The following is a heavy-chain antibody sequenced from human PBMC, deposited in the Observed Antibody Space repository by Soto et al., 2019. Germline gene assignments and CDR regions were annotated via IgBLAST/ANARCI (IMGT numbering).Heavy chain of an antibody. V-gene: IGHV3-23*01. CDR2: ISGSGDTT. CDR1: GFTFSTYA. CDR3: AKGSYRPHDY. D-gene: IGHD1-26*01. J-gene: IGHJ4*02. Sequence: PGGSLRLCCAASGFTFSTYAMSGVCQAPGKGLEWVSAISGSGDTTYYANSVKGRFTISRDNSKNTLYLQMNSLRAEDTAVYYCAKGSYRPHDYWGQGTLVTVSS.